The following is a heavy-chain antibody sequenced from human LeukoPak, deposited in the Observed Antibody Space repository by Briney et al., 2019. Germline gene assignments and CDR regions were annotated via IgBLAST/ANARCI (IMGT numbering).Heavy chain of an antibody. CDR3: ARSCSGGSCYPDS. CDR2: IRFDGSNK. Sequence: PGGSLRLSCAGSGFTFRHYGMHWVRPAPGKGLEWVAFIRFDGSNKYYADSVKGRFTISRDNSKNTLYLQMNSLRAEDTAVYYCARSCSGGSCYPDSWGQGTLVTVSS. D-gene: IGHD2-15*01. CDR1: GFTFRHYG. J-gene: IGHJ4*02. V-gene: IGHV3-30*02.